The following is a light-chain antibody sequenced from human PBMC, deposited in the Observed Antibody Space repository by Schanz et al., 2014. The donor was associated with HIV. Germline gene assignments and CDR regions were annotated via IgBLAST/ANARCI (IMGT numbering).Light chain of an antibody. CDR1: SSNVGSNT. CDR3: AAWDGSLNVWV. V-gene: IGLV1-44*01. J-gene: IGLJ3*02. CDR2: ANN. Sequence: QAVVTQPPSASGTPGQRVTISCSGSSSNVGSNTVNWYQHLPGTAPKLLMYANNQRASGVPDRFSGSGSGTSASLAITGLRSEDEADYYCAAWDGSLNVWVFGGGTKLTVL.